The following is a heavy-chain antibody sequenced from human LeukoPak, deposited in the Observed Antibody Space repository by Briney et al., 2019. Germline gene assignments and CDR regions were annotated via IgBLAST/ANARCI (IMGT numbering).Heavy chain of an antibody. D-gene: IGHD3-9*01. CDR3: ARGDGGDDILTGYYDY. Sequence: PGGSLRLSCAASGFTFSSYEMNWVRQAPGKGLEWVSYIGSGIGTIFYADSVKGRFTISRDNAKNSLYLEMNNLRVGDTAVYYCARGDGGDDILTGYYDYWGQGSLVTVSS. CDR1: GFTFSSYE. J-gene: IGHJ4*02. CDR2: IGSGIGTI. V-gene: IGHV3-48*03.